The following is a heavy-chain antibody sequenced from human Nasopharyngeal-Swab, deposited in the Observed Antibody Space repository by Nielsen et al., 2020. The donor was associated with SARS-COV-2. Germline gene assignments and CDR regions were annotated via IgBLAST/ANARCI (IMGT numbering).Heavy chain of an antibody. CDR2: ISSSSSYI. Sequence: GGSLRLSCAASGFTFNNYNFNWVRQAPGKGLEWVSSISSSSSYIYYADSVKGRLTISRENTKNSLSLQMNSLRAEDTAVYYCARDGLDYDFWSAYFMDVWGQGTTVTVSS. D-gene: IGHD3-3*01. V-gene: IGHV3-21*01. CDR3: ARDGLDYDFWSAYFMDV. CDR1: GFTFNNYN. J-gene: IGHJ6*02.